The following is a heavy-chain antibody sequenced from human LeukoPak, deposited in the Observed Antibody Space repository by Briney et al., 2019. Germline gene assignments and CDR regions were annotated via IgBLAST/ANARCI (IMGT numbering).Heavy chain of an antibody. CDR3: AREGSTSGTNWFDP. D-gene: IGHD3-10*01. J-gene: IGHJ5*02. CDR2: SYHSGRT. CDR1: DYSITSDYY. Sequence: SETLSLTCAVSDYSITSDYYSCCLQHPSLEGLVWIGSSYHSGRTSYNPSLKSRVTRSVDTSKNQFSLKLTSVTGADTAVYYCAREGSTSGTNWFDPWGQGTLVSVSS. V-gene: IGHV4-38-2*02.